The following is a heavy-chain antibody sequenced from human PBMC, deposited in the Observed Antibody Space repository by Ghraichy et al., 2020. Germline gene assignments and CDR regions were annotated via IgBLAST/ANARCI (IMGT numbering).Heavy chain of an antibody. CDR2: ISYEGRTD. Sequence: GGSLRLSCAASGFTFSSYGMHWVRQAPGKGLEWVAVISYEGRTDYYADSVKGRFTISRDNSQNTLDLQMNSLRVEDTAIYYCAKESARDGPSSDRDKYYFDCWGQGTLVTVSS. CDR3: AKESARDGPSSDRDKYYFDC. D-gene: IGHD6-19*01. CDR1: GFTFSSYG. J-gene: IGHJ4*02. V-gene: IGHV3-30*18.